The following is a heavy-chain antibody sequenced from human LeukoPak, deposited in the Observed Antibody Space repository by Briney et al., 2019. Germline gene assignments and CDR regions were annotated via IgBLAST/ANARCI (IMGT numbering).Heavy chain of an antibody. CDR1: GGSISSSSDY. CDR2: MYFSRST. Sequence: SETLSLTCTVSGGSISSSSDYWGWLRQPPGKGLEWFGSMYFSRSTYYHPCLKSPFTISVHAAKNLCYLTLCSVTTAALVVFYCARTLDGWGKGTTVTDSS. CDR3: ARTLDG. V-gene: IGHV4-39*01. J-gene: IGHJ6*04.